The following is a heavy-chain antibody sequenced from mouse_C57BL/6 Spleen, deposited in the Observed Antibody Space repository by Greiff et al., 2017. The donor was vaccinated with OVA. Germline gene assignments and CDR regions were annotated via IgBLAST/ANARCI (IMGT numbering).Heavy chain of an antibody. CDR2: ISSGSSTI. CDR3: ARDGYDLFDY. CDR1: GFTFSDYG. D-gene: IGHD2-2*01. V-gene: IGHV5-17*01. Sequence: EVHLVESGGGLVKPGGSLKLSCAASGFTFSDYGMHWVRQAPEKGLEWVAYISSGSSTIYYADTVKGRFTISRDNAKNTLFLQMTSLRSEDTAMYYCARDGYDLFDYWGQGTTLTVSS. J-gene: IGHJ2*01.